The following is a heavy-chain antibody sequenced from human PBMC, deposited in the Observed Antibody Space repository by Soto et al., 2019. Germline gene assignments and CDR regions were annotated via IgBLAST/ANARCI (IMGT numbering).Heavy chain of an antibody. CDR2: ISGSGGST. D-gene: IGHD6-6*01. V-gene: IGHV3-23*01. J-gene: IGHJ4*02. CDR3: AKYLIAALRSYYFDY. Sequence: GSLRLSCAASGFTFSSYAMSWVRQAPGKGLEWVSAISGSGGSTYYADSVKDRFTISRDNSKNTLYLQMNSLRAEDTAVYYCAKYLIAALRSYYFDYWGQGTLVTVSS. CDR1: GFTFSSYA.